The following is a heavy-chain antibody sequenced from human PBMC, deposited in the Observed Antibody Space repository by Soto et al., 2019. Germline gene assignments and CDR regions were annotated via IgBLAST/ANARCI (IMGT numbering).Heavy chain of an antibody. Sequence: GGSQRLPSEASGLTFSKYESNSVRQARGKGMEWLAYIGRGGTTPYYADSLKGRFTISRDNAKNALYLQMNSLSAEDTGVYYCATRSGGGGAFDFWGQGTMVTVSS. D-gene: IGHD3-10*01. CDR1: GLTFSKYE. CDR2: IGRGGTTP. V-gene: IGHV3-48*03. J-gene: IGHJ3*01. CDR3: ATRSGGGGAFDF.